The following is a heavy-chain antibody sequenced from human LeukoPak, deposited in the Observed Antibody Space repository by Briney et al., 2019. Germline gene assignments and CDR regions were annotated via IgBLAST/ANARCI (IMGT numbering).Heavy chain of an antibody. CDR1: GFTFSSYS. J-gene: IGHJ4*02. CDR3: ARGGFGESTDY. CDR2: ISSSSSYI. D-gene: IGHD3-10*01. Sequence: GGSLRLSCAASGFTFSSYSMNWVRQAPGKGLEWVSSISSSSSYIYYADSVKGRFTISRDNAKNSLYLQMNSLRAEDTAEYYCARGGFGESTDYWGQGTLVTVSS. V-gene: IGHV3-21*01.